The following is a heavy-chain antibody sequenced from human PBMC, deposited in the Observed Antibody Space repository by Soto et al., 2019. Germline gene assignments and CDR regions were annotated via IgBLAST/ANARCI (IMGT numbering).Heavy chain of an antibody. CDR2: INHSGST. J-gene: IGHJ5*02. CDR3: ASRFDMTTVNTWNWFDP. V-gene: IGHV4-34*01. D-gene: IGHD4-17*01. CDR1: GGSFSGYY. Sequence: SETLSLTCAVYGGSFSGYYWSWIRQPPGKGLEWIGEINHSGSTNYNPSLKSRVTISVDTSKNQFSLKLSSVTAADTAVYYCASRFDMTTVNTWNWFDPWGQGALVTAPQ.